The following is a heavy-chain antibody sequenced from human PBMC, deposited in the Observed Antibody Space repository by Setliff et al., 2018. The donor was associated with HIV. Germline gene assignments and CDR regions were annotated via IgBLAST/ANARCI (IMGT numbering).Heavy chain of an antibody. CDR3: ARDFGGYCSSMSCPGLFDP. J-gene: IGHJ5*02. V-gene: IGHV1-69-2*01. CDR2: VDPEDDKT. D-gene: IGHD2-2*01. Sequence: GASVKVSCKASKYTFTDYYMHWVQQAPGKGLEWMGRVDPEDDKTIYAEKFQGRVTMTTATSSDTAYLYLSSLRSEDTAVYYCARDFGGYCSSMSCPGLFDPWGQGTLVTVSS. CDR1: KYTFTDYY.